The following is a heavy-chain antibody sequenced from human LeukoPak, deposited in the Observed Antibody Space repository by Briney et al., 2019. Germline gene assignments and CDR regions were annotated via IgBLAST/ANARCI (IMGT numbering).Heavy chain of an antibody. CDR1: GFTLSSYG. CDR2: IRYDGSNK. D-gene: IGHD3-3*01. CDR3: AKDLWSGFDY. Sequence: GGSLRHSCAASGFTLSSYGMHWVRQAPGKGLEWVAFIRYDGSNKYYADSVKGRFTISRDNSKNTLYLQMNSLRAEDTAVYYCAKDLWSGFDYWGQGILVTVSS. J-gene: IGHJ4*02. V-gene: IGHV3-30*02.